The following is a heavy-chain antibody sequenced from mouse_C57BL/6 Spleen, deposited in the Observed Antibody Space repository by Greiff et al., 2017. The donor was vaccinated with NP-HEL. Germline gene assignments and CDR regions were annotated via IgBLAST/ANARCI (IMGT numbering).Heavy chain of an antibody. J-gene: IGHJ4*01. D-gene: IGHD2-2*01. CDR1: GFTFSSYA. CDR2: ISAGGSYT. V-gene: IGHV5-4*03. CDR3: ARDGGYGGGGGVVDY. Sequence: EVMLVESGGGLVKPGGSLKLSCAASGFTFSSYAMSWVRQTPEQRLEWVATISAGGSYTYYPANVKGRFTISRDNATNNLYLQMTHAKAEDTGMCYVARDGGYGGGGGVVDYWGQGTSVTVSS.